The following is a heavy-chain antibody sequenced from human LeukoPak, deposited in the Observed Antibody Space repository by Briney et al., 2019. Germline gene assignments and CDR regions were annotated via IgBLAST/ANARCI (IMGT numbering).Heavy chain of an antibody. Sequence: ASVKVSCKASGYTFTGDYMHWVRQGPGQGLEWLGWINPNSSDTKYAQKFQGRVTMTRDTHISTDYMELSRLTSDDTAVYYCARPPPYDSSGYGSVFDIWGQGTMVTVSS. V-gene: IGHV1-2*02. CDR1: GYTFTGDY. CDR3: ARPPPYDSSGYGSVFDI. CDR2: INPNSSDT. D-gene: IGHD3-22*01. J-gene: IGHJ3*02.